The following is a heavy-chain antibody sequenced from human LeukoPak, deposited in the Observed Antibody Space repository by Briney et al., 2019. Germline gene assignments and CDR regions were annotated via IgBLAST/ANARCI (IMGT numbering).Heavy chain of an antibody. CDR3: ARDRGSYRPIDY. CDR1: AFTFSSYN. J-gene: IGHJ4*02. V-gene: IGHV3-21*01. D-gene: IGHD1-26*01. Sequence: GGSLRLSCAASAFTFSSYNMNWVRQAPGKGLEWVSSISSSGTYIYYADSVKGRFTISRDNAKNSVYLQMNSLRVEDTAVYYCARDRGSYRPIDYWGQGTLVTVSS. CDR2: ISSSGTYI.